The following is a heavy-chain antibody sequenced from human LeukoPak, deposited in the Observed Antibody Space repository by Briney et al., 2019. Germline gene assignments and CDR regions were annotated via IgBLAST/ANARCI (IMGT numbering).Heavy chain of an antibody. CDR3: ARMYYDFWSGYQDY. CDR2: IYYSGST. Sequence: SEALSLTCTLPLGSISSSSYYSGWIRQPPGKGLEWLGSIYYSGSTYYNPSLKSRVTISVDMSKNQFSLKLSSVTAADTAVYYCARMYYDFWSGYQDYWGQGTLVTVSS. D-gene: IGHD3-3*01. V-gene: IGHV4-39*01. CDR1: LGSISSSSYY. J-gene: IGHJ4*02.